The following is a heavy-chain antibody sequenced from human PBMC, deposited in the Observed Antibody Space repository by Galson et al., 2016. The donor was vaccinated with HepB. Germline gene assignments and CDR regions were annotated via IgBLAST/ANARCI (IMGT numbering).Heavy chain of an antibody. D-gene: IGHD6-19*01. J-gene: IGHJ4*02. CDR1: GFAFSSYA. V-gene: IGHV3-23*01. CDR2: IGLSGAPT. CDR3: AKPYTSGWLTSFDH. Sequence: SLRLSCAASGFAFSSYAINWVRQTPGKGLEWISSIGLSGAPTYYADSAKGRFSISRENSKNTLYLEMSSLRVDDSAIYYCAKPYTSGWLTSFDHWGQGTLVTVSS.